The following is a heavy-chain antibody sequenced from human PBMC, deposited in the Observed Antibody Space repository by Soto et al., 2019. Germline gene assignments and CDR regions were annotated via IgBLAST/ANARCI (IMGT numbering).Heavy chain of an antibody. D-gene: IGHD3-10*01. Sequence: QVQLVQSGAEVKNPGASVKVSCKASGYTFTGYYIHWVRQAPGQGLEWVGWINPNNGGTSYAQNFQGGVTMARDASISTAYMELSRLRSDDTAVDYCARERFGLFYFDYWGQGTLVTVSS. CDR2: INPNNGGT. V-gene: IGHV1-2*02. CDR3: ARERFGLFYFDY. CDR1: GYTFTGYY. J-gene: IGHJ4*02.